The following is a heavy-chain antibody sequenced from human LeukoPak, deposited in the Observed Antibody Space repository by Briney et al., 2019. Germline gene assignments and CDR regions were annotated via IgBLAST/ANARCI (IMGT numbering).Heavy chain of an antibody. CDR2: ISGSASDI. CDR3: AREQCSATSCSLLSAFDI. V-gene: IGHV3-21*01. CDR1: GFTFSTYS. J-gene: IGHJ3*02. Sequence: GGSLRLSCAASGFTFSTYSMTWVRQAPGRALEWVSSISGSASDIYYADSLRGRFTISRDNAKKKLYLEMSSLRAEDTALYYCAREQCSATSCSLLSAFDIWGHGTMVTVSS. D-gene: IGHD2-2*01.